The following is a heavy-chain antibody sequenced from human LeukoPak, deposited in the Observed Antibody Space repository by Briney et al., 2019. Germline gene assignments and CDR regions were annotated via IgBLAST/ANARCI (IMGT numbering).Heavy chain of an antibody. Sequence: GGSLRLSCAASGLTFSSYGMHWVRQAPGKGLEGVAVISYDGSNKYYADSVKGRFTISRDNSKNTLYLQMNSLRAEDTAVYYCAKDDVLLWFGELMEGGAFDIWGQGTMVTVSS. CDR2: ISYDGSNK. V-gene: IGHV3-30*18. CDR3: AKDDVLLWFGELMEGGAFDI. CDR1: GLTFSSYG. J-gene: IGHJ3*02. D-gene: IGHD3-10*01.